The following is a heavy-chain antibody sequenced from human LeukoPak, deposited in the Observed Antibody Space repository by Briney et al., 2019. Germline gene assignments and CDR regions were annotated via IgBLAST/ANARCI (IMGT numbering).Heavy chain of an antibody. CDR3: ARGPLGYCSSTSCSFNY. J-gene: IGHJ4*02. CDR1: RFTFSSYW. CDR2: IKQDGSEK. V-gene: IGHV3-7*03. Sequence: GGSLRLSCAASRFTFSSYWMSWVRQAPGKGLEWVANIKQDGSEKYYVDSVKGRFTISRDNAKNSLYLQMSSLRADDTALYYCARGPLGYCSSTSCSFNYWGQGTLVTVSS. D-gene: IGHD2-2*01.